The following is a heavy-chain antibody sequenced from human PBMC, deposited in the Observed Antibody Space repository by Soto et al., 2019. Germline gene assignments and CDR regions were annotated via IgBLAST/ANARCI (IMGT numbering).Heavy chain of an antibody. CDR2: ISGSGGST. J-gene: IGHJ4*02. V-gene: IGHV3-23*01. CDR1: GFTFSSYA. Sequence: GGSLRLSCAASGFTFSSYAMSWVRQAPGKGLEWVSAISGSGGSTYYADSVKGRLTISRDNSKNTLYLQMNSLRAEDTAVYYCAKHPNLVVVAATSGYFDYWGQGTLVTVSS. CDR3: AKHPNLVVVAATSGYFDY. D-gene: IGHD2-15*01.